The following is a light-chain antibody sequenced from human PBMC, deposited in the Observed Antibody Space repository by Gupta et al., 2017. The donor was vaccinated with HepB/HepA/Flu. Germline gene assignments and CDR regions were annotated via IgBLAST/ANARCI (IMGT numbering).Light chain of an antibody. V-gene: IGKV3-11*01. J-gene: IGKJ4*01. CDR1: QRGRSN. CDR2: DAS. Sequence: ECVFTQSPATLSVSPGAGATLPCRASQRGRSNLAWYQQKPSLVPSLLIDDASNRATGIPARFSGSASGTDFTRTISSLEPEDFAVYYCQQRSNWPLTFGGWTKVGIK. CDR3: QQRSNWPLT.